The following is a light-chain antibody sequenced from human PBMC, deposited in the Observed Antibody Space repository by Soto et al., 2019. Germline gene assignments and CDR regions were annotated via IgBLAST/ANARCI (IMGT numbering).Light chain of an antibody. Sequence: DIQMTQSPSTLSGSVGYRFTITCRASQTISSWLAWYQQKPGKAPKLLIYKASTLKSGVPSRFSGSGSGTDFTLTISSLQPEDFATYYCQQSYSTLTFGGGTKVDIK. CDR2: KAS. J-gene: IGKJ4*01. V-gene: IGKV1-5*03. CDR1: QTISSW. CDR3: QQSYSTLT.